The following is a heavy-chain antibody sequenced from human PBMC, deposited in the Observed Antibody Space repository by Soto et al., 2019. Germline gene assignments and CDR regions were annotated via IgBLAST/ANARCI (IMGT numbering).Heavy chain of an antibody. D-gene: IGHD3-22*01. CDR1: GGSVSSGSYY. J-gene: IGHJ4*02. Sequence: QVQLQESGPGLVKPSETLSLTCTVSGGSVSSGSYYWNWIRQPPGKGLEWIGYIYYSGSTNYNPSFTSRVTISVDTSKNQFSLKLSSVTAADTAVYYCARVLGYSLDTSGYYHFDYWGQGTLVTVSS. CDR2: IYYSGST. V-gene: IGHV4-61*01. CDR3: ARVLGYSLDTSGYYHFDY.